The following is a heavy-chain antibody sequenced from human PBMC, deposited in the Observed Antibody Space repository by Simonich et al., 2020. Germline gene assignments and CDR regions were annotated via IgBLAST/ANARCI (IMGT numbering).Heavy chain of an antibody. V-gene: IGHV4-34*01. J-gene: IGHJ3*02. D-gene: IGHD1-1*01. CDR1: GGSFSGYY. CDR2: INHSGSP. Sequence: QVQLQQWGAGLLKPSETLSLTCAVSGGSFSGYYWTWNRQPPGKGLEWIGEINHSGSPNYNPVLKSRVNISVDTSKNEFSLKLSSVTAADTAVYYCARGKGWKNAFDIWGQGTMVTVSS. CDR3: ARGKGWKNAFDI.